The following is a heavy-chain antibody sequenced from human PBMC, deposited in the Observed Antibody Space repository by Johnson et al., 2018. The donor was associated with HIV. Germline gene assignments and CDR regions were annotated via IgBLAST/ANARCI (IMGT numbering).Heavy chain of an antibody. Sequence: VQLVESGGGLVQPGGSLRLSCGASGFTFSDHWMQWVRQAPGKGLVWVSRINGDGSRTSYADSVKGRFTIARDNAKNTLFLEMKSLRAEDTAVYYCARDRPSGSYYVDAFDIWGQGTMVTVSS. V-gene: IGHV3-74*01. J-gene: IGHJ3*02. CDR1: GFTFSDHW. CDR3: ARDRPSGSYYVDAFDI. D-gene: IGHD1-26*01. CDR2: INGDGSRT.